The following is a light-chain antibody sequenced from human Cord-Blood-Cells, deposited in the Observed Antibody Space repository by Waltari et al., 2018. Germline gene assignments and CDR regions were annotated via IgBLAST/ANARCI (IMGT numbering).Light chain of an antibody. Sequence: IQMTQSQSSLSASVGDKITLTCRASQSISSYLNWYPQKPGKAPKRLIYAASSLQSGVPSRFRGSGSGTDFTLTISSLQPVDLATYYCEQGYSTPYTFGQGTKLEIK. CDR1: QSISSY. V-gene: IGKV1-39*01. CDR3: EQGYSTPYT. CDR2: AAS. J-gene: IGKJ2*01.